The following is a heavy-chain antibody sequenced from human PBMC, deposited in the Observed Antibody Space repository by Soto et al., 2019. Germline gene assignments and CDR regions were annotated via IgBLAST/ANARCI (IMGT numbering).Heavy chain of an antibody. J-gene: IGHJ6*02. V-gene: IGHV3-43*01. CDR3: ARETLSFGSALDV. CDR1: GFMFDDCN. CDR2: ITWNGGNT. Sequence: PGGSLRLSCAASGFMFDDCNMHWVRQAPGKGLEWVSLITWNGGNTYYADSVKGRFTISRDGTTQSVSLQMTGLKREDTGLYYCARETLSFGSALDVWGQGTTVTGSS. D-gene: IGHD3-3*01.